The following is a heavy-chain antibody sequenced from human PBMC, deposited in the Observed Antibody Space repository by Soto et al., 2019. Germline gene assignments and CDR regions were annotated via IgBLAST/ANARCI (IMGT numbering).Heavy chain of an antibody. J-gene: IGHJ4*02. V-gene: IGHV3-7*03. Sequence: GGYLRLSCAVSGFTSSRFWMGWVRQAPGRGLEWVANIQQDGSEKYYVDSVKGRFTMSKDNVKNSLYLQMNSLGAEDTAVYYCARVRYGGYSYYFDYWGQGALVTVSS. CDR2: IQQDGSEK. CDR1: GFTSSRFW. CDR3: ARVRYGGYSYYFDY. D-gene: IGHD4-17*01.